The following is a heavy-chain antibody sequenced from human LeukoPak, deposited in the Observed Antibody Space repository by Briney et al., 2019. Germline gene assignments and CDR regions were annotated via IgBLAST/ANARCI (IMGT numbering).Heavy chain of an antibody. J-gene: IGHJ3*02. CDR2: ISSSSSTI. CDR3: ASPGIAAAGKVVGAFDI. V-gene: IGHV3-48*01. CDR1: GFTFTSYA. D-gene: IGHD6-13*01. Sequence: GGSLRLSCVASGFTFTSYAMSWVRQAPGKGLEWVSYISSSSSTIYYADSVKGRFTISRDNAKNSLYLQMNSLRAEDTAVYYCASPGIAAAGKVVGAFDIWGQGTMVTVSS.